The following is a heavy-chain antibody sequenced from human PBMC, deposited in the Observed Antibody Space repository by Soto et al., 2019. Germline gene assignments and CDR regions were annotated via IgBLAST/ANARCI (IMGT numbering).Heavy chain of an antibody. V-gene: IGHV3-30*18. J-gene: IGHJ4*02. CDR2: ISYDGSNK. Sequence: GGSLRLSCAASGFTFSSYGMHWVRQAPGKGLEWVAVISYDGSNKYYADSVKGRFTISRDNSKNTLYLQMNSLRAEDTAVYYCAKEGYYYGSGSGSHPYYFDYWGQGTLVTVSS. CDR3: AKEGYYYGSGSGSHPYYFDY. D-gene: IGHD3-10*01. CDR1: GFTFSSYG.